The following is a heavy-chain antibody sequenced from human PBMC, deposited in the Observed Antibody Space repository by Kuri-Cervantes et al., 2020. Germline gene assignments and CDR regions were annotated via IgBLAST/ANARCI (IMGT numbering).Heavy chain of an antibody. J-gene: IGHJ4*02. Sequence: GESLKISCAASGFTFSSYSMSWVRQAPGKGLEWVANIKQDGSEKYYVDSVKGRFTISRDNAKNSLYLQMNSLRAEDTAVYYCARAGQVDSYLTRFDYWGQGTLVTVSS. CDR2: IKQDGSEK. CDR1: GFTFSSYS. V-gene: IGHV3-7*01. D-gene: IGHD5-18*01. CDR3: ARAGQVDSYLTRFDY.